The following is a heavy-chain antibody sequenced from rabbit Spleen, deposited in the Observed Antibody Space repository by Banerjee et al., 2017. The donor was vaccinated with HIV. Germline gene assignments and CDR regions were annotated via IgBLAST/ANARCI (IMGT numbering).Heavy chain of an antibody. CDR1: GFSFNGGYD. CDR2: IGSGDDNT. Sequence: QSLEESGGDLVKPGASLTLTCKASGFSFNGFSFNGGYDMCWVRQAPGKGLEWIAYIGSGDDNTYYANWVNGRFTISSDNAQYTVDLQMNSLTAADTATYFCARYYIFYGMDLWGQGTLVTVS. D-gene: IGHD4-1*01. CDR3: ARYYIFYGMDL. J-gene: IGHJ3*01. V-gene: IGHV1S40*01.